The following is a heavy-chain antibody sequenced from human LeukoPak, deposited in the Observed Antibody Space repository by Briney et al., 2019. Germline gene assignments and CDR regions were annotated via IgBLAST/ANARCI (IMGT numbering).Heavy chain of an antibody. CDR3: ARDPGSSLYYFDY. Sequence: GGSLRLSCAASGITFSDYYMTWIRQAPGKGLELVSYISSSGSMINYADSVKGRFTISRDNAKNSLYLQMNSLRVEDTAVYYCARDPGSSLYYFDYWGQGTLVTVSS. D-gene: IGHD1-26*01. J-gene: IGHJ4*02. CDR2: ISSSGSMI. V-gene: IGHV3-11*01. CDR1: GITFSDYY.